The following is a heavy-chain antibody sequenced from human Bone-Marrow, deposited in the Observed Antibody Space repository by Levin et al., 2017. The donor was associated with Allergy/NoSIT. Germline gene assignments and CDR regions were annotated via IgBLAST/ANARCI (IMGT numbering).Heavy chain of an antibody. Sequence: AGESLKISCAASGFSFSDHYMDWVRQVPGKGLEWVGRIRKKANSYTTEYAASVKGRFSISRDDSKNSLYLQVNSLKTEDTAVYYCARAYYYDGTYYFDDWGQGTLVTVSS. J-gene: IGHJ4*02. CDR3: ARAYYYDGTYYFDD. V-gene: IGHV3-72*01. CDR2: IRKKANSYTT. D-gene: IGHD3-22*01. CDR1: GFSFSDHY.